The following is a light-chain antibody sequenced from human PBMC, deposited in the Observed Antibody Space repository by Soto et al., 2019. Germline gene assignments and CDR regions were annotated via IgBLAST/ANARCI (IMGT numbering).Light chain of an antibody. CDR3: KPTYSNPLP. CDR1: LSISSY. Sequence: DIQVTQSPPSLSASVGDRVTITCRASLSISSYMAWYQQKPGRAPMLLIYGASNVQSGVPLRFSGSGSGSDFTLTISSLQPEDSATYFCKPTYSNPLPFGGWTKVEIK. CDR2: GAS. V-gene: IGKV1-39*01. J-gene: IGKJ4*01.